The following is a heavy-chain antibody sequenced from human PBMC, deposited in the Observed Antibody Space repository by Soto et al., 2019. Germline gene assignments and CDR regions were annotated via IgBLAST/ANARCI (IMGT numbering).Heavy chain of an antibody. J-gene: IGHJ4*02. D-gene: IGHD3-9*01. CDR2: ISYDGSNK. Sequence: GGSLRLSCAASGFTFSSYAMHWVRQAPGKGLEWVAVISYDGSNKYYADSVKGRFTISRDNSKNTLYLQMNSLRAEDTAVYYCANDILTGPFDYWGQGTLVTVSS. V-gene: IGHV3-30-3*02. CDR1: GFTFSSYA. CDR3: ANDILTGPFDY.